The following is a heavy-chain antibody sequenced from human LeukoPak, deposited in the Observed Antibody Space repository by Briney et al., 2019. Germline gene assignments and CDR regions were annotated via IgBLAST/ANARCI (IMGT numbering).Heavy chain of an antibody. CDR3: ARGGYSGFDV. Sequence: GGSLRLSCAASGFTFSSHYMHWVRQATGEGLEWVSGIGKGGDTYYVGSVKGRFTISRENAKNSLYLQMNSLRSGDTAVYYCARGGYSGFDVWGQGTVVTVSS. J-gene: IGHJ3*01. CDR2: IGKGGDT. V-gene: IGHV3-13*04. CDR1: GFTFSSHY. D-gene: IGHD5-12*01.